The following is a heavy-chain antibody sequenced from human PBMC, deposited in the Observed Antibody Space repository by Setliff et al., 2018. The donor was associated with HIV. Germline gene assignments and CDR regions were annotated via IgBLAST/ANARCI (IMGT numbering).Heavy chain of an antibody. D-gene: IGHD5-18*01. CDR1: GFTFSSYG. J-gene: IGHJ4*02. CDR3: AKEGREIQLWSTSYFDF. Sequence: PGGSLRLSCAASGFTFSSYGMHWVRQAPGKGLEWVAVIWYDGSNKYYADSVKGRFTISRDNSKNTLYLQMNSLRAEDTAVYYCAKEGREIQLWSTSYFDFWGQGTLVTVSS. CDR2: IWYDGSNK. V-gene: IGHV3-33*06.